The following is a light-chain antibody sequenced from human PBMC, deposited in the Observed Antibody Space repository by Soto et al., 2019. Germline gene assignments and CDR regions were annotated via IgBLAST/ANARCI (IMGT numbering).Light chain of an antibody. Sequence: QSVLTQPPSASGTPGQRVTISCSGSNSNIGSNTVNWYQQLPGTAPKLLIYSNNQRPSGVTDRFSGSKSGTSASLAISGLQSEDEADYYCAAWDDNLNGPHWVFGGGTKVTVL. CDR1: NSNIGSNT. CDR3: AAWDDNLNGPHWV. V-gene: IGLV1-44*01. CDR2: SNN. J-gene: IGLJ3*02.